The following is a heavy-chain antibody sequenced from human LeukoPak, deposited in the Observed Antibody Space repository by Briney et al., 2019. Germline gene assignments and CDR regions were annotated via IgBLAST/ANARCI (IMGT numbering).Heavy chain of an antibody. CDR2: IQNDASTE. CDR1: EFTFSAYW. CDR3: AREVPATAMYFDY. V-gene: IGHV3-30*03. D-gene: IGHD2-2*01. Sequence: PGGSLRLSRAASEFTFSAYWMHWVRQAPGKGLEWVAVIQNDASTENFAGSVKGRFTISRDNSKNTLYLQMNSLRAEDTAVYYCAREVPATAMYFDYWGQGTLVTVSS. J-gene: IGHJ4*02.